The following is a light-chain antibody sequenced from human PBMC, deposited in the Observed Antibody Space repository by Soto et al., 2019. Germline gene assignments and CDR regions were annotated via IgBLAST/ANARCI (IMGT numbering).Light chain of an antibody. CDR2: GNS. CDR3: QSYDSSLSGWVV. Sequence: QSVLAQPPSVSGAPGQRVTISCTGSSSNIGADYDVHWYQHLPGTAPKLLIYGNSNRPSGVPDRFSGSKSGTSASLSITGLQAEDEADYYCQSYDSSLSGWVVFGGGTQLTVL. V-gene: IGLV1-40*01. CDR1: SSNIGADYD. J-gene: IGLJ3*02.